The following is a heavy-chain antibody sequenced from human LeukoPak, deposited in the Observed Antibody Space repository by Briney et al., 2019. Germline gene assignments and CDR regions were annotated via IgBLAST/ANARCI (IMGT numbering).Heavy chain of an antibody. CDR1: GGTLSSYA. CDR2: IIPIFGTA. CDR3: ARWAETYYYDSSGYRNWFDP. V-gene: IGHV1-69*13. Sequence: ASVKVSCKASGGTLSSYAISWVRQAPGQGLEWMGGIIPIFGTANYAQKFQGRVTATADESTSTAYMELSSLRSEDTAVYYCARWAETYYYDSSGYRNWFDPWGQGTLVTVSS. J-gene: IGHJ5*02. D-gene: IGHD3-22*01.